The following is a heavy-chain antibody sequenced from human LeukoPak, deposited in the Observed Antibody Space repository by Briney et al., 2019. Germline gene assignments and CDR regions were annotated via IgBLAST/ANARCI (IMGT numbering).Heavy chain of an antibody. J-gene: IGHJ4*02. CDR3: ARVIVVVITSYFDY. Sequence: GGSLRLSCAASGFTFSSHWMSWVRQAPGTGLEGVANIKQDGSEKYYVDSVKGRFTISRDNAKNSLYLQMNSLGAEDTAVYYCARVIVVVITSYFDYWGQGTLVTVSS. V-gene: IGHV3-7*01. CDR1: GFTFSSHW. CDR2: IKQDGSEK. D-gene: IGHD3-22*01.